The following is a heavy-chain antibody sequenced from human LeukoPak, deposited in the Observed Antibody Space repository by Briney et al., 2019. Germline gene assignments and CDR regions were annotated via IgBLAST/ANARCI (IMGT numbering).Heavy chain of an antibody. D-gene: IGHD3-22*01. CDR2: ISAYNGNT. J-gene: IGHJ4*02. V-gene: IGHV1-18*01. Sequence: GASVKVSCKASGYTFTSYGISWVRQAPGQGLEWMGWISAYNGNTNYAQKLQGRVTMTTDTSTSTAYMELRSLRSDDTAVCYCARELYYYDSSGYYAYWGQGTLVTVSS. CDR1: GYTFTSYG. CDR3: ARELYYYDSSGYYAY.